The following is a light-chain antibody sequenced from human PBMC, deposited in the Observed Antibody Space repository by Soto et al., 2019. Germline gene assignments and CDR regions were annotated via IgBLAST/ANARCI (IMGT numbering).Light chain of an antibody. Sequence: DIQLTQSPSFLSASVGDRVTITCQASQGITNDLAWYQQKPGKAPKLLIYAASSLQRGVPSTFSGSGFGTEFTLTISSLQPEDFATYFCQQFNSDPFTFGPGTTVDFK. J-gene: IGKJ3*01. CDR3: QQFNSDPFT. CDR2: AAS. V-gene: IGKV1-9*01. CDR1: QGITND.